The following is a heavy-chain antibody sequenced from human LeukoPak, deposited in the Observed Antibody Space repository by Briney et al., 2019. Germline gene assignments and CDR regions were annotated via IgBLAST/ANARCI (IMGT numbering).Heavy chain of an antibody. CDR1: GFTFGSYG. CDR3: ARNAYGAQTPSDV. CDR2: IWFDGSNK. Sequence: GGSLRLSCAASGFTFGSYGMHWVRQAPGKGLEWVAVIWFDGSNKYYADSVKGRFTISRDNAKNSLYLQMNSLRAEDTAVYYCARNAYGAQTPSDVWGQGTTVTVSS. D-gene: IGHD4-17*01. J-gene: IGHJ6*02. V-gene: IGHV3-33*01.